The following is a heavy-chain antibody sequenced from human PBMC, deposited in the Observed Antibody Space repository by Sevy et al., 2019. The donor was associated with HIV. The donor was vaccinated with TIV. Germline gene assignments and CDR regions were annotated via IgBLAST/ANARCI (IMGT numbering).Heavy chain of an antibody. CDR3: ARDAGGGTTNSGMDV. CDR2: VYPNSGGT. D-gene: IGHD1-7*01. Sequence: NPRASVKVSCKASGYTFIDEYLHWVRQAPGQGLEWMGRVYPNSGGTNYAQRFQDRVTMTRDTSISTAYMELSRLRSDDTAVYYCARDAGGGTTNSGMDVWGQGTTVTVSS. J-gene: IGHJ6*02. CDR1: GYTFIDEY. V-gene: IGHV1-2*06.